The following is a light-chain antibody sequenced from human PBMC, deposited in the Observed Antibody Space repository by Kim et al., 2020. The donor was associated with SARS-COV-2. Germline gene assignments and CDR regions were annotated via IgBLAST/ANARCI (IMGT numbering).Light chain of an antibody. J-gene: IGLJ1*01. CDR1: DIGRKS. CDR3: QVRDSTSGHYV. Sequence: SYELTQPPSVSVAPGKTARITCGGNDIGRKSVHWYQQKPGQAPVLVIYYSRDRPSGIPERFSGSNSGNTATLTISRVEAGDEADYYCQVRDSTSGHYVF. CDR2: YSR. V-gene: IGLV3-21*04.